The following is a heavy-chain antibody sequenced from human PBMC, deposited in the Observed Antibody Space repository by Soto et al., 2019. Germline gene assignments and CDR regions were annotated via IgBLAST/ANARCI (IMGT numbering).Heavy chain of an antibody. CDR2: FDPEDGET. V-gene: IGHV1-24*01. CDR3: ATREYGDYDHHFDY. Sequence: GASVEVSCTVPRDTITEISMHWVRQAPGKGLEWMGGFDPEDGETIYAQKFQGRVTMTEDTSTDTAYMELSSLRSEDTAVYYCATREYGDYDHHFDYWGQGTLVTVSS. CDR1: RDTITEIS. J-gene: IGHJ4*02. D-gene: IGHD4-17*01.